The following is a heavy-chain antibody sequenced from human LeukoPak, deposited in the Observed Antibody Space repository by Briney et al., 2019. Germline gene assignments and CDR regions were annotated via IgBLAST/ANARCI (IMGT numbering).Heavy chain of an antibody. J-gene: IGHJ5*02. CDR3: ASLDSYGWFDP. Sequence: SETLSLTCAVYGGSFSGYSWSWIRQPPGKGLEWIWYIYYSGSTYYNPSLKSRVTISVDTSKNQFSLKLSSVTAADTAVYYCASLDSYGWFDPWGQGTLVTVSS. CDR2: IYYSGST. V-gene: IGHV4-59*01. CDR1: GGSFSGYS. D-gene: IGHD5-18*01.